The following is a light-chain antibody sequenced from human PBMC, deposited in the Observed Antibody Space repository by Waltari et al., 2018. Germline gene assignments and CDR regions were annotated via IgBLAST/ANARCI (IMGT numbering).Light chain of an antibody. CDR3: CSYAGRNIWV. J-gene: IGLJ3*02. Sequence: QSALTQPASVSGSPGQSTTISCTGTSSAVGLYNLLSWSQQHPGKAPELVVYEVISRPSGVSNRFSGSKSGNTASLTISGLQAEDEADYYCCSYAGRNIWVFGGGTKLTVL. CDR2: EVI. V-gene: IGLV2-23*02. CDR1: SSAVGLYNL.